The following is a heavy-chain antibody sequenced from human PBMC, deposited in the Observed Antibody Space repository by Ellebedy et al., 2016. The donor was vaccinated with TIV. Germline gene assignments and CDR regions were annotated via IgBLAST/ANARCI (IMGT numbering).Heavy chain of an antibody. CDR1: GFTFSSYA. V-gene: IGHV3-23*01. J-gene: IGHJ4*02. D-gene: IGHD5-18*01. CDR3: AKVGPYSYGYFDY. CDR2: ISGSGGST. Sequence: GESLKISXAASGFTFSSYAMSWVRQAPGKGLEWVSAISGSGGSTYYADSVKGRFTISRDNSKNTLYLQMNSLRAEDTAVYYCAKVGPYSYGYFDYWGQGTLVTVSS.